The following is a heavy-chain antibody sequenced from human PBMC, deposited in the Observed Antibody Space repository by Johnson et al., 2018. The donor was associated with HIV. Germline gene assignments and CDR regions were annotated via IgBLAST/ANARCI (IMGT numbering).Heavy chain of an antibody. V-gene: IGHV3-30*02. Sequence: QMQLVESGGGVVQPGGSLRLSCAASGFTFSRYGMHWVRQTPGKGLEWVAFTRFDGSKKYYAESVKGRFTISRDNSKNTLYLQMNSLRAEDTAVYYCARGGIRGYSYGPGAFDIWGQGTMVTVSS. CDR1: GFTFSRYG. CDR3: ARGGIRGYSYGPGAFDI. CDR2: TRFDGSKK. D-gene: IGHD5-18*01. J-gene: IGHJ3*02.